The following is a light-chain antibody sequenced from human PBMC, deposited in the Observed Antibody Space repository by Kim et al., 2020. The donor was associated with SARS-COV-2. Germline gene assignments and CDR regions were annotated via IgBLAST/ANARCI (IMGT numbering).Light chain of an antibody. Sequence: QSVLTQPPSVSGAPGQRVTISCTGSSSNIGAGYDVHWYQQLPGTAPKLLIYGNSNRPSGVPDRFSGSKSGTSASLAITGLQAEDEADYYCQSYDSSLSWVLGGGTKLTVL. J-gene: IGLJ3*02. CDR1: SSNIGAGYD. CDR3: QSYDSSLSWV. V-gene: IGLV1-40*01. CDR2: GNS.